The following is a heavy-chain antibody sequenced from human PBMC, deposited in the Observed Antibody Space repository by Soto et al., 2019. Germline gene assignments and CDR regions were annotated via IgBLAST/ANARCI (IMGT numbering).Heavy chain of an antibody. CDR2: ISAYNGNK. CDR1: GYTFTSYG. J-gene: IGHJ4*02. V-gene: IGHV1-18*01. CDR3: ARQTYYDFWRGYYSFDY. D-gene: IGHD3-3*01. Sequence: ASVKVSCKASGYTFTSYGISWVRQAPGQGLEWMGWISAYNGNKNYAQKLQGRVTMNTDTSTSTAYMELRSLGSDDTAVYYGARQTYYDFWRGYYSFDYWGQGTLVTVSS.